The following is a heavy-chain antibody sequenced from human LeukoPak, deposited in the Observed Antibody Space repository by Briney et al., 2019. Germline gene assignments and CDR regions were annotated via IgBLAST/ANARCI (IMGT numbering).Heavy chain of an antibody. CDR1: GFTFNDYY. J-gene: IGHJ5*02. CDR2: VNIGGTNT. V-gene: IGHV3-11*01. Sequence: GGSLRLSGAASGFTFNDYYMSWIRQAPGKGLEWLSYVNIGGTNTHYADSVKGRFTISRDNAKKSLYLEMNNLRAEDTAVYYCATDGAGFDTWGQGVLVTVSS. CDR3: ATDGAGFDT.